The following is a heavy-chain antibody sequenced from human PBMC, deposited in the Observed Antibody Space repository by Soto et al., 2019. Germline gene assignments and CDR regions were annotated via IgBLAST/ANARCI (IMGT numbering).Heavy chain of an antibody. CDR2: IIPIFGTA. CDR1: GGTFSSYA. J-gene: IGHJ4*02. D-gene: IGHD5-12*01. V-gene: IGHV1-69*13. Sequence: SVKVSCKASGGTFSSYAIIWVRQAPGQGLEWMGGIIPIFGTANYAQKFQGRVTITADESTSTAYMELSSLRSEDTAVYYCAREVSGYDGGPYFDYWGQGTLVTVSS. CDR3: AREVSGYDGGPYFDY.